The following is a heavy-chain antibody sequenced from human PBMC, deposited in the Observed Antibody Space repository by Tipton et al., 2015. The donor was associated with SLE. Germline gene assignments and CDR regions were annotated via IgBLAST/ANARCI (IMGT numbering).Heavy chain of an antibody. CDR3: ARGPRFLEWLHPFDY. Sequence: TLSLTCTVSGGSISSSSYYWGWIRQPPGKGLEWIGSIYYSVSTYYNPSLKSRVTISVDTSKNQFSLKLSSVTAADTAVYYCARGPRFLEWLHPFDYWGQGTLVTVSS. CDR1: GGSISSSSYY. CDR2: IYYSVST. D-gene: IGHD3-3*01. V-gene: IGHV4-39*07. J-gene: IGHJ4*02.